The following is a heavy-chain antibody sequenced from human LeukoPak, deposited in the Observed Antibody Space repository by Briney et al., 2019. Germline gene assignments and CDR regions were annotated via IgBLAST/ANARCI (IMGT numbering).Heavy chain of an antibody. CDR3: ARRYCTPSSCYSDY. J-gene: IGHJ4*02. D-gene: IGHD2-8*01. Sequence: GGSLRLSCAASGFIFSDYYMSWIRQAPGKGLLWVSFISDGGRPLHYADSVKGRFTISRDNAKNSLYLQMNSLRDEDTAVYFCARRYCTPSSCYSDYWGQGALVTVSS. V-gene: IGHV3-11*01. CDR1: GFIFSDYY. CDR2: ISDGGRPL.